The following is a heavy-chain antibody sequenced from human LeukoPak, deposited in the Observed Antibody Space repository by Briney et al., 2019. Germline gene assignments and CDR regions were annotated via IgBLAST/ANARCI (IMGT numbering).Heavy chain of an antibody. J-gene: IGHJ6*02. V-gene: IGHV1-18*01. Sequence: GASVKVSCKASGYTFTSYGISWVRQAPGQGLEWMGWISAYNGNTNFAQKLQGRVTMTTDTSTSTAYMELRSLRSDDTAVYYCARGVGRYCSRTSCQGRMGAYYYYGMDVWGQGTTVTVSS. CDR1: GYTFTSYG. D-gene: IGHD2-2*01. CDR3: ARGVGRYCSRTSCQGRMGAYYYYGMDV. CDR2: ISAYNGNT.